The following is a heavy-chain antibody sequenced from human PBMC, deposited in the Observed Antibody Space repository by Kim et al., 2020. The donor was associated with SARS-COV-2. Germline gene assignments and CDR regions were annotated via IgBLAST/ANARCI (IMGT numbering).Heavy chain of an antibody. J-gene: IGHJ4*02. Sequence: ASGKGRYTISRDNAKNTLYLQRNSLRAEDTAVYYCARDAGYSSSWYYFDYWGQGTLVTVSS. V-gene: IGHV3-30*01. D-gene: IGHD6-13*01. CDR3: ARDAGYSSSWYYFDY.